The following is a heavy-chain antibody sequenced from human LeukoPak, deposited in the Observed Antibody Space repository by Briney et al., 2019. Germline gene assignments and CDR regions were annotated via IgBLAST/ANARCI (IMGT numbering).Heavy chain of an antibody. CDR1: GGSISSSSYY. CDR2: VYYTGAS. V-gene: IGHV4-39*07. J-gene: IGHJ6*03. Sequence: SETLSLTCTVSGGSISSSSYYWGWIRQPPGKGLEWIGSVYYTGASYYNPSLKSRVTISVDTSKNQFSLKLSSVTAADTAVYYCASAGVVPAAIGSGYYYYYMDVWGKGTTVTVSS. D-gene: IGHD2-2*02. CDR3: ASAGVVPAAIGSGYYYYYMDV.